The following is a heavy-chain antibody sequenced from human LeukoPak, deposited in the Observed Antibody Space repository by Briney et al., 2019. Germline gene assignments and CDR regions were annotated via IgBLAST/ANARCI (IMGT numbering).Heavy chain of an antibody. Sequence: GGSLRLSCAASGFTFSSYNMNWVRQAPGKGLEWVAFIRYDGSNKYYADSVKGRFTISRDNSKNTLYLQMNSLRAEDTAVYYCAKDQAYGSGFRGPLDYWGQGTLVTVSS. D-gene: IGHD3-10*01. CDR3: AKDQAYGSGFRGPLDY. CDR2: IRYDGSNK. CDR1: GFTFSSYN. J-gene: IGHJ4*02. V-gene: IGHV3-30*02.